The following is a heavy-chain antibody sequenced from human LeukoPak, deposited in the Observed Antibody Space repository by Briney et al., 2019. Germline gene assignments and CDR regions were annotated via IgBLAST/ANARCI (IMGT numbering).Heavy chain of an antibody. D-gene: IGHD1-26*01. Sequence: SETLSLTCAVYGGSFSGYYWSWIRQPPGKGLEWIGEINHSGSTNYNPSLKSRVTISVDTSKNQFSLNLSSVTAADTAVYYCASWEGGGYYDFAYGGQGTLVTVSS. V-gene: IGHV4-34*01. CDR2: INHSGST. J-gene: IGHJ4*02. CDR1: GGSFSGYY. CDR3: ASWEGGGYYDFAY.